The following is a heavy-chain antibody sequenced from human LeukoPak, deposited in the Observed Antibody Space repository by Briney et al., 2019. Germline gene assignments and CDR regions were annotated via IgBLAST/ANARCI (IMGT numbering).Heavy chain of an antibody. V-gene: IGHV1-18*01. Sequence: ASVKVSCKASGYSFIYYGISWVRQAPGQGFEWMGWISTYTDNTNYAQNSQGRVTMTTDTSTNTAYMELRSLRSDDTAVYYCARGYSSSWDFHYWGQGTLVTVSS. CDR2: ISTYTDNT. D-gene: IGHD6-13*01. J-gene: IGHJ4*02. CDR1: GYSFIYYG. CDR3: ARGYSSSWDFHY.